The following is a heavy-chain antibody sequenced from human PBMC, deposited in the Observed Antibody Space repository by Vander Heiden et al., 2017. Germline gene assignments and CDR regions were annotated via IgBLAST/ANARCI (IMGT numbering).Heavy chain of an antibody. Sequence: QITLKEPGPTLVQPTQTPTLTCNLSGFPIITGGEGVDWIPHPPVKALEWLGVIYWKDDKRYSTSLKRKLTSTKDPSKNQVVLTLTNMDPLDTATYLCAHRGQHLGPKGSYYYYDLDVWGQGTRVTVSS. CDR3: AHRGQHLGPKGSYYYYDLDV. CDR2: IYWKDDK. V-gene: IGHV2-5*01. CDR1: GFPIITGGEG. D-gene: IGHD6-13*01. J-gene: IGHJ6*02.